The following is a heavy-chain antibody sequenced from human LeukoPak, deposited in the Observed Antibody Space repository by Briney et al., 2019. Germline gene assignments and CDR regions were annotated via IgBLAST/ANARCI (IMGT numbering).Heavy chain of an antibody. CDR2: ISTHNGNT. J-gene: IGHJ4*02. V-gene: IGHV1-18*01. D-gene: IGHD3-10*01. Sequence: ASVKVSCKASAYTFTSYGISWVRQAPGQGLEWMGWISTHNGNTNYAQKVQGRVTMTTDTSTSTAYMELRSLRSDDTALYYCAREETYGSGSPPDYWGQGTLVTVSS. CDR3: AREETYGSGSPPDY. CDR1: AYTFTSYG.